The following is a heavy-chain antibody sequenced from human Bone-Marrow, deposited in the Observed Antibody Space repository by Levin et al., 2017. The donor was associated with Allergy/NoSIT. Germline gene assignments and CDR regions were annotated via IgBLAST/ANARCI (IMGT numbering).Heavy chain of an antibody. Sequence: TPSETLSLTCNVSGDSIISNVYYWGWFRQPPGKGLEWIASIYYSGSTYSNPSLKSRVTISVDTAKNQVSLKVTSVTATETAVYYCTRHKLIPVPYDFWSGNYGGAYAMDVWGQGTTVIVSS. D-gene: IGHD3-3*01. J-gene: IGHJ6*02. CDR2: IYYSGST. CDR3: TRHKLIPVPYDFWSGNYGGAYAMDV. CDR1: GDSIISNVYY. V-gene: IGHV4-39*01.